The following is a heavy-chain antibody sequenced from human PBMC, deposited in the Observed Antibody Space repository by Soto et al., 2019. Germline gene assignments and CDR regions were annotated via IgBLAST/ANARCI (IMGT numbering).Heavy chain of an antibody. Sequence: GGSLRLSCAASGFTFSSYWMSWVRQAPGKGLEWVANIKQDGSEKYYVDSVKGRFTISRDNAKNSLYLQMNSLRAEDTAVYYCAREAASITMVRGVIRRYYYMDVWGKGTTVTVSS. D-gene: IGHD3-10*01. CDR1: GFTFSSYW. CDR2: IKQDGSEK. CDR3: AREAASITMVRGVIRRYYYMDV. J-gene: IGHJ6*03. V-gene: IGHV3-7*01.